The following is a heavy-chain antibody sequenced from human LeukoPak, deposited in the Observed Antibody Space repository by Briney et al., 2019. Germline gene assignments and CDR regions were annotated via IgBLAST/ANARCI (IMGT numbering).Heavy chain of an antibody. Sequence: GGSLRLSCAASGFTFSSYSMKWVRQAPGKGLEWVSSITRSSTYIYYADSVKGRFTISRDNAKNSLYLQMNSLRAEDTAVYYCARVGYDGTGYYSLGNYWGQGTLVSVSS. CDR3: ARVGYDGTGYYSLGNY. J-gene: IGHJ4*02. V-gene: IGHV3-21*01. CDR2: ITRSSTYI. D-gene: IGHD3-22*01. CDR1: GFTFSSYS.